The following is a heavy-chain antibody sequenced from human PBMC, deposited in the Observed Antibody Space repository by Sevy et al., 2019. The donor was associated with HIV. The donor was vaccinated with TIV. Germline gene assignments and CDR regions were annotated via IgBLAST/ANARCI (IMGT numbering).Heavy chain of an antibody. V-gene: IGHV1-18*01. CDR3: ARSPSGSQGPGQYFQH. J-gene: IGHJ1*01. D-gene: IGHD1-26*01. CDR1: GYTFINYG. CDR2: ISRYNT. Sequence: ASVKVSCKASGYTFINYGITWVRQAPGQGLEWMGWISRYNTNYAQKLQSRVTMTTDTSTSTVYMELRSLRSDDTAVYYCARSPSGSQGPGQYFQHWGQGTLVTVSS.